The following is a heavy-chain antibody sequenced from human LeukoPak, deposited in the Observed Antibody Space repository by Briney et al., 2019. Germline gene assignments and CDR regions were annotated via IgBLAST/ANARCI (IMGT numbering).Heavy chain of an antibody. CDR1: GYTFTSYG. V-gene: IGHV1-18*01. CDR3: ARVAPGYDFWSGYYIGTHYYYGMDV. J-gene: IGHJ6*02. Sequence: GASVKVSCKASGYTFTSYGISWVRQAPGQGLEWKGWISAYNGNTNYAQKLQGRVTMTTDTSTSTAYMELRSLRSDDTAVYYCARVAPGYDFWSGYYIGTHYYYGMDVWGQGTTVTVSS. D-gene: IGHD3-3*01. CDR2: ISAYNGNT.